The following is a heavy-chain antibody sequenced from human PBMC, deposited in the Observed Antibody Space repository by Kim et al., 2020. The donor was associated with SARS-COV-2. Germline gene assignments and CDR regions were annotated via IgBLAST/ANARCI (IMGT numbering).Heavy chain of an antibody. J-gene: IGHJ4*02. CDR3: AKDGKAAAGYFDY. V-gene: IGHV3-30*02. D-gene: IGHD6-13*01. Sequence: ADSVKGRFPISRDKSKNTLYLQMNSLRAEDTAVYYCAKDGKAAAGYFDYWGQGTLVTVSS.